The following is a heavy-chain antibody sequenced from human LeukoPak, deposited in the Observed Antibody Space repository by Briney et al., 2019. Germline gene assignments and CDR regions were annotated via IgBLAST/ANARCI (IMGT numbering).Heavy chain of an antibody. CDR3: ARGDSIVNWFDP. D-gene: IGHD3-16*02. CDR1: GYTFTSYG. J-gene: IGHJ5*02. V-gene: IGHV1-18*01. Sequence: ASVKVSCKASGYTFTSYGISWVRQAPGQGLEWMGWISAYNGNTNYAQKLQGRVTITSDESTSTAYMELSSLRSEDTAVYYCARGDSIVNWFDPWGQGTLVTVSS. CDR2: ISAYNGNT.